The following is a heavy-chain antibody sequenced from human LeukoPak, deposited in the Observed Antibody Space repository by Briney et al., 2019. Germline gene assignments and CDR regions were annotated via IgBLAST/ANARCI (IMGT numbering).Heavy chain of an antibody. CDR1: GGSFSGYY. V-gene: IGHV4-34*01. Sequence: PSETLSLTCAVYGGSFSGYYWSWIRQPPGKGLEWIGEINHSGGTNYNPSLKSRVTISVDTSKNQFSLKLSSVTAADTAVYYCARGLYYYDSSGYYFDAFDIWGQGTMVTVSS. J-gene: IGHJ3*02. CDR3: ARGLYYYDSSGYYFDAFDI. CDR2: INHSGGT. D-gene: IGHD3-22*01.